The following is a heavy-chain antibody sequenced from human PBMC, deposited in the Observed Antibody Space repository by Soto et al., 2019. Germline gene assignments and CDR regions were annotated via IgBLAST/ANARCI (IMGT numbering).Heavy chain of an antibody. CDR1: GFTFSSYW. CDR2: INSDGSST. J-gene: IGHJ4*02. Sequence: EVQLVESGGGLVQPGGSLSLSCAASGFTFSSYWLHWVRQAPGKGLVWVSRINSDGSSTSYADSVKGRFTISRDNAKNTLYLQMNSLRAEDTAVYYCARYRGGSWPFDYWGQGTLVTVSS. D-gene: IGHD2-15*01. CDR3: ARYRGGSWPFDY. V-gene: IGHV3-74*01.